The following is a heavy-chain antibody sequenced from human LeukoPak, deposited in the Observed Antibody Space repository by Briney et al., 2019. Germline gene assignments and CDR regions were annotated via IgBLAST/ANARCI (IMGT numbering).Heavy chain of an antibody. V-gene: IGHV4-59*12. D-gene: IGHD3-22*01. CDR2: VSYSGST. CDR3: ARGSGDDSSGYYSDAFDI. CDR1: GGSISSYY. J-gene: IGHJ3*02. Sequence: SETLSLTCTVSGGSISSYYWSWIRQPPGKGLEWIGYVSYSGSTNYNPSLKSRVTISVDRSKNQFSLKLSSVTAADTAVYYCARGSGDDSSGYYSDAFDIWGQGTMVTVSS.